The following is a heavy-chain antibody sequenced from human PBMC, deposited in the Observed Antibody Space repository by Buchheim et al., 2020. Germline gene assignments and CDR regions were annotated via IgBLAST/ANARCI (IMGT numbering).Heavy chain of an antibody. V-gene: IGHV3-7*01. CDR1: GFTFSSYW. D-gene: IGHD3-22*01. CDR2: IKQDGSDK. Sequence: EVQLVESGGGLVQPGGSLRLSCVASGFTFSSYWMSWVRHAPGKGLQWVANIKQDGSDKNYVDSVKGRFTISRDNAKKSLYVQMNSLRAEDTAVYYCARGYYDSSGSQYYFDYWGQGT. J-gene: IGHJ4*02. CDR3: ARGYYDSSGSQYYFDY.